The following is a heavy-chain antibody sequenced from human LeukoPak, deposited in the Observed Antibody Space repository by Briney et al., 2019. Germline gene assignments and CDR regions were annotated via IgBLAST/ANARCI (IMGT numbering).Heavy chain of an antibody. J-gene: IGHJ4*02. D-gene: IGHD2-2*03. Sequence: ASVKVSCKASGYTFTSYYMHWVRQAPGQGLEWMGIINPSGGSPTYAQKFQGRISLTWDTSTSTVYMELSSLISDDTAVYYCARNHPRGDGYAYWGQGTLVTVSS. CDR3: ARNHPRGDGYAY. CDR2: INPSGGSP. CDR1: GYTFTSYY. V-gene: IGHV1-46*01.